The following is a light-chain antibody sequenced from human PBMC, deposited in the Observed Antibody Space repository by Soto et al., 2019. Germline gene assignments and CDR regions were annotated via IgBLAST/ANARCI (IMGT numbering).Light chain of an antibody. V-gene: IGKV1-5*03. CDR1: QSIRSW. CDR3: QQYNSYPWT. Sequence: DIQMTQSPSTLSASVGDRVTITCRASQSIRSWLAWYRQKPGKAPKLLIYKASSLETGVPLRFSGSGSGTEFTLTISSLQPDDFATYYCQQYNSYPWTFGQGTKVDIK. CDR2: KAS. J-gene: IGKJ1*01.